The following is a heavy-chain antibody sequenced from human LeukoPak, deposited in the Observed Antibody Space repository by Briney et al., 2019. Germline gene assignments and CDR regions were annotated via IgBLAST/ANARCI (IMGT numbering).Heavy chain of an antibody. CDR3: ARVDSGGVFKY. CDR1: GFTVSSNS. J-gene: IGHJ4*02. D-gene: IGHD3-10*01. V-gene: IGHV3-53*01. Sequence: GGCLRLSCAASGFTVSSNSMSWVRQAPGKGLEWVSVISPGGDTYYAASVKGRFAISRDNSKNTLYLRMSSLRAEDTAVFYCARVDSGGVFKYWGQGTLVTVSS. CDR2: ISPGGDT.